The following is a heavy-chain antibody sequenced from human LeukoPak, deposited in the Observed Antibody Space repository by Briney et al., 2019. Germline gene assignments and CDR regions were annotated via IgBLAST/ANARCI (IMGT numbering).Heavy chain of an antibody. CDR2: IYYSGST. CDR3: ARAYYYDSSGYYTNWFDP. CDR1: GGSISSGDYY. Sequence: SQTLSLTCTVSGGSISSGDYYWSWIRQPPGKGLEWIGYIYYSGSTYYNPSLKSRVTISVDASKNQFSLKLSSVTAADTAVYYCARAYYYDSSGYYTNWFDPWGQGTLVTVSS. D-gene: IGHD3-22*01. J-gene: IGHJ5*02. V-gene: IGHV4-30-4*08.